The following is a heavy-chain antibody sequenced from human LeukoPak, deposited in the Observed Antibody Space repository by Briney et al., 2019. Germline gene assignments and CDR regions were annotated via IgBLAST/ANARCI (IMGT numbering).Heavy chain of an antibody. CDR2: ISGGGDRI. V-gene: IGHV3-23*01. CDR3: AKNPLLAGTIYFDY. D-gene: IGHD6-19*01. J-gene: IGHJ4*02. CDR1: GFTFSNHA. Sequence: PGGSLRLSCAASGFTFSNHAMSWVRQAPGKGLESVSSISGGGDRINYADSVKGRFTISRDNSRNTLYLQMNNLGAEDTAVYYCAKNPLLAGTIYFDYWGQGTLVTVSS.